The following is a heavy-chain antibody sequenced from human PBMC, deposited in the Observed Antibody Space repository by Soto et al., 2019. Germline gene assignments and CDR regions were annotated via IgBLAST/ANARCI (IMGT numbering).Heavy chain of an antibody. CDR1: GFTFSSYG. Sequence: AGESLKISCAASGFTFSSYGMHWVRQAPGKGLEWVAVIWYDGSNKYYADSVKGRFTISRDNSKNTLYLQMNSLRAEDTAVYYCARDGKAVVVPAEAHGMDVWGQGTTVTVSS. V-gene: IGHV3-33*01. CDR3: ARDGKAVVVPAEAHGMDV. D-gene: IGHD2-2*01. J-gene: IGHJ6*02. CDR2: IWYDGSNK.